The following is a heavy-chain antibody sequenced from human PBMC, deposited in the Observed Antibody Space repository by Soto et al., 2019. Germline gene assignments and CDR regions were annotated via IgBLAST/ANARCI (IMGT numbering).Heavy chain of an antibody. CDR1: GFTFSSYA. D-gene: IGHD1-26*01. CDR3: AKDGTGHYAFDI. Sequence: EVQLLESGGGLVQPGGSLRLSCAASGFTFSSYAMSWVRQAPGKGLEWVSAISGSGGSTYYADSVKGRFTISTDNSKNELYLQMNSLRAEDTAVYYGAKDGTGHYAFDIWGQGTMVTVSS. J-gene: IGHJ3*02. CDR2: ISGSGGST. V-gene: IGHV3-23*01.